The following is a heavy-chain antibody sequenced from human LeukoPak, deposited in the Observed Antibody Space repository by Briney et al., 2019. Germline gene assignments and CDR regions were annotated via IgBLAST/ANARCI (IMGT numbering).Heavy chain of an antibody. CDR2: IIPILGIA. CDR3: ARGGTTVVTHYYYYYGMDV. Sequence: GASVKVSCKASGGTFSSYAISWVRQAPGQGLEWMGRIIPILGIANYAQKLQGRVTITADKSTSTAYMELSSLRSEDTAVYYCARGGTTVVTHYYYYYGMDVWGQGTTVTVSS. CDR1: GGTFSSYA. V-gene: IGHV1-69*04. J-gene: IGHJ6*02. D-gene: IGHD4-23*01.